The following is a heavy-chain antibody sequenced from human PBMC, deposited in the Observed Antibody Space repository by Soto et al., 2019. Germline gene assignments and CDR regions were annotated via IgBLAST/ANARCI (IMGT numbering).Heavy chain of an antibody. CDR1: GDSVSSNSAA. CDR3: AREAATAAGISGWFDP. V-gene: IGHV6-1*01. J-gene: IGHJ5*02. D-gene: IGHD6-13*01. Sequence: KQSQTLSLTCAISGDSVSSNSAAWNWIRQSPSRGLEWLGRTYYRSKWYNDYAVSVKSRITINPDTSKNQFSLQLNSVTPEDTAVYYCAREAATAAGISGWFDPWGQGTLVTVSS. CDR2: TYYRSKWYN.